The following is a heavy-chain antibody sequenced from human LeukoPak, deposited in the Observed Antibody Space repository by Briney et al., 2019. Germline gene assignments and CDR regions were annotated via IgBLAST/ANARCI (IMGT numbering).Heavy chain of an antibody. CDR3: AKYADYDILTGYPPYGMDV. V-gene: IGHV3-21*04. J-gene: IGHJ6*02. D-gene: IGHD3-9*01. Sequence: GRSLRLSCAASGFTFSSYSMNWVRQAPGKGLEWVSSISSSSSYIYYADSVKGRFTISRDNAKNSLYLQMNSLRAEDTAVYYCAKYADYDILTGYPPYGMDVWGQGTTVTVSS. CDR1: GFTFSSYS. CDR2: ISSSSSYI.